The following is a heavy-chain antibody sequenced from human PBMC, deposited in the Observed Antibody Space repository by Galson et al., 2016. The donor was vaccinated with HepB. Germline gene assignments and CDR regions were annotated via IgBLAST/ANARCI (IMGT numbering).Heavy chain of an antibody. V-gene: IGHV1-69*06. CDR3: ARGYTSGWYWFDP. Sequence: SVKVSCKASGGTFSIYAISWVRQAPGQGLEWMGGIIPIFGTANYAQKFQGRVTITADKATSTAYMELTSLRSEDTAVYYCARGYTSGWYWFDPWGQGTLVTDSS. CDR1: GGTFSIYA. CDR2: IIPIFGTA. D-gene: IGHD6-19*01. J-gene: IGHJ5*02.